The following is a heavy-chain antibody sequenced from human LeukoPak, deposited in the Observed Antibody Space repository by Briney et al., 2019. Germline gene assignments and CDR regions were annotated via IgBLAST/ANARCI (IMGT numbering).Heavy chain of an antibody. V-gene: IGHV4-4*07. J-gene: IGHJ4*02. CDR1: GASISTYH. D-gene: IGHD5-18*01. CDR3: ARDGLYTYGYSYFDY. CDR2: AHSDGTT. Sequence: SETLSLTXIVSGASISTYHWSWIRQSAEKGLEWIGRAHSDGTTNYNPSIKSRVTMSIDTSKNQLSLKLTSVTAADAAVYYCARDGLYTYGYSYFDYWGQGTLVTVSS.